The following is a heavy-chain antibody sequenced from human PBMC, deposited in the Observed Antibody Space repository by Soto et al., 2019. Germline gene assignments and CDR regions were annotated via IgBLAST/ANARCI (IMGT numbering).Heavy chain of an antibody. V-gene: IGHV1-18*01. CDR2: ISAYNGNT. J-gene: IGHJ6*02. D-gene: IGHD3-3*01. Sequence: QVQLVQSGAEVKKPGASVKVSCKASGYTFTSYGISWVRQAPGQGLEWMGWISAYNGNTNYAQKLQGRVTMTTDTSTSTAYMELRSLRSDDTAVYYCARSKRLRFLGGAYYYGMDVWGQGTTVTVSS. CDR3: ARSKRLRFLGGAYYYGMDV. CDR1: GYTFTSYG.